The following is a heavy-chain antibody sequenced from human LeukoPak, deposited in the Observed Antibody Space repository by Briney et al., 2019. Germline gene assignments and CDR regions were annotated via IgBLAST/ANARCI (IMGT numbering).Heavy chain of an antibody. CDR2: ISSSSSTI. V-gene: IGHV3-48*01. CDR3: ARGTSCSGGSCYSGYYYYGIDV. CDR1: GFTFSSYS. D-gene: IGHD2-15*01. Sequence: GGSLRLSCAASGFTFSSYSMNWVRQAPGKGLEWVSYISSSSSTIYYADSVKGRFTISRDNAKNSLYLQMNSLRAEDTAVYYCARGTSCSGGSCYSGYYYYGIDVWGQGTTVTVSS. J-gene: IGHJ6*02.